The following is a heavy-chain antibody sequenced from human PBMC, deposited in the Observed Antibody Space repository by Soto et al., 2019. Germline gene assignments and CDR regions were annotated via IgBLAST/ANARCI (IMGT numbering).Heavy chain of an antibody. Sequence: SETQSLTCTVSSGSISSTIYSWDWIRQPPGKGLEWIGSIFYSGSTYYNPSLKSRVTISVDTSKNQFSLTLTSVTAADTAVYYCARQCRGVTCHWFVPWGQGTLVTVSS. J-gene: IGHJ5*02. CDR3: ARQCRGVTCHWFVP. CDR2: IFYSGST. CDR1: SGSISSTIYS. D-gene: IGHD2-15*01. V-gene: IGHV4-39*01.